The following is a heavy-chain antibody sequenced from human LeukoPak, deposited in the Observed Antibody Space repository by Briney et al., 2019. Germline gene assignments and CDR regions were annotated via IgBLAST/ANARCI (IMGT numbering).Heavy chain of an antibody. V-gene: IGHV4-39*01. D-gene: IGHD6-13*01. Sequence: SETLSLTCTVSGGPISSSSYYWGWIRQPPGKGLEWIGSIYYSGSTYYNPSLKSRVTISVDTSKNQFSLKLSSVTAADTAVYYCARHTAGTWWFDPWGQGTLVTVSS. CDR2: IYYSGST. CDR3: ARHTAGTWWFDP. J-gene: IGHJ5*02. CDR1: GGPISSSSYY.